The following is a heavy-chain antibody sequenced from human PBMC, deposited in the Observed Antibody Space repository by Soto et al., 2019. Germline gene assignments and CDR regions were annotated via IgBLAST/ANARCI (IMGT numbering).Heavy chain of an antibody. CDR2: IYYSGST. Sequence: QMQLQESDPGLVKPSQTLSLTCTVSGGSISSGDYYWSWIRQPPGKGLEWIGYIYYSGSTNYNPSLKSRVTISVDTSKNQFSLKLSSVTAADTAVYYCARVRGRLLRFDPWGQGTLVTVSS. CDR1: GGSISSGDYY. J-gene: IGHJ5*02. CDR3: ARVRGRLLRFDP. D-gene: IGHD2-15*01. V-gene: IGHV4-30-4*01.